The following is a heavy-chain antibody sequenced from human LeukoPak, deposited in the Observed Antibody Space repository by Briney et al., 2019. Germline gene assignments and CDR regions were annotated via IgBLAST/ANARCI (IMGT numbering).Heavy chain of an antibody. J-gene: IGHJ1*01. CDR3: ASSPLGAEYFQH. V-gene: IGHV4-39*01. CDR2: IYHSGYT. D-gene: IGHD3-16*01. Sequence: SETLSLTCNVSGASISTGTSYWGWIRQPPGRGLEWIGSIYHSGYTYYNPSLKSRVTISVDTSKNQFSLKLSSLTAADTAVYYCASSPLGAEYFQHWGQGTLVTVSS. CDR1: GASISTGTSY.